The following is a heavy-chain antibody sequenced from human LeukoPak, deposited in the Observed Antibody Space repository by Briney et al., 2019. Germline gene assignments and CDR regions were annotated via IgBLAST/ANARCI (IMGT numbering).Heavy chain of an antibody. V-gene: IGHV4-4*02. CDR3: ARDQDYYDSSGYYHYYYGMDV. Sequence: SETLSLTCAVSGGSISSYYWSWVRQPPGKGLEWIGEIYHSGSTNYNPSLKSRVTISVDKSKNQFSLKLSSVTAADTAVYYCARDQDYYDSSGYYHYYYGMDVWGQGTTVTVSS. J-gene: IGHJ6*02. CDR2: IYHSGST. D-gene: IGHD3-22*01. CDR1: GGSISSYY.